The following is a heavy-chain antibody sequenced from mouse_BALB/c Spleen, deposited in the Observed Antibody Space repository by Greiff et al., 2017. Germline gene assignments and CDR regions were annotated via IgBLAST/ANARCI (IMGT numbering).Heavy chain of an antibody. D-gene: IGHD1-1*01. Sequence: EVKLMESGPELVKPGASVKMSCKASGYTFTSYVMHWVKQKPGQGLEWIGYINPYNDGTKYNEKFKGKATLTSDKSSSTAYMELSSLTSEDSAVYYCARSSYYGAWFAYWGQGTLVTVSA. CDR2: INPYNDGT. CDR3: ARSSYYGAWFAY. V-gene: IGHV1-14*01. J-gene: IGHJ3*01. CDR1: GYTFTSYV.